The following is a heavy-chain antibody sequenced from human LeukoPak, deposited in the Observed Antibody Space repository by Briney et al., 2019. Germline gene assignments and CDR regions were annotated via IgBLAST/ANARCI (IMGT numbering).Heavy chain of an antibody. Sequence: SETLSLTCTVSGGSISSYYWSWIRQPPGKGLEWIGYIYYSGSTNYNPSLKSRVTISVDTSKNQFSLKLSSVTAADTAVYYCARAPYYDSSGYYSWGQGTLVTVSS. D-gene: IGHD3-22*01. CDR2: IYYSGST. V-gene: IGHV4-59*01. CDR1: GGSISSYY. J-gene: IGHJ4*02. CDR3: ARAPYYDSSGYYS.